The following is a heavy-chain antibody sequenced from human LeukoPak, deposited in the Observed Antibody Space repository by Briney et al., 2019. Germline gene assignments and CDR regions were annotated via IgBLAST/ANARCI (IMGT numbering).Heavy chain of an antibody. CDR3: ARIGMVRGVPNPPNWFDP. J-gene: IGHJ5*02. CDR1: GYAFTGYY. V-gene: IGHV1-2*02. Sequence: ASVKVSCKASGYAFTGYYIHWVRQAPGQGLEWMGWINPNSGGTNYAQKFQGRVTMTRDTSISTAYMELSRLRSDDTAVYYCARIGMVRGVPNPPNWFDPWGQGTLVTVSS. CDR2: INPNSGGT. D-gene: IGHD3-10*01.